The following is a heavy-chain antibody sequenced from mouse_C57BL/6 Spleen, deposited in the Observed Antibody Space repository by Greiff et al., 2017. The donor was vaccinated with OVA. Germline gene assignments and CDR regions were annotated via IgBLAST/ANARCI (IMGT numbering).Heavy chain of an antibody. V-gene: IGHV1-69*01. CDR1: GYTFTSYW. CDR3: ARFYDAYFDY. J-gene: IGHJ2*01. CDR2: IDPSDSYT. D-gene: IGHD2-3*01. Sequence: QVQLQQPGAELVKPGASVKVSCKASGYTFTSYWMHWVKQRPGQGLEWIGEIDPSDSYTNYNQKFKGKSTLTVDKSSSTAYMQLSSLTSEDSAVYYCARFYDAYFDYWGQGTTLTVSS.